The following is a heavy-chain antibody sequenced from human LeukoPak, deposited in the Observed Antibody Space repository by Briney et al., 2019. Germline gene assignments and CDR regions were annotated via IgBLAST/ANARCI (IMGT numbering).Heavy chain of an antibody. V-gene: IGHV3-23*01. CDR3: AKDLAPAAY. CDR1: GFPFSSSS. Sequence: PGGALRLSCSASGFPFSSSSMSWVRQAPGKGLEWVSALTGSGGSTYYADSVKGRFTISRDNSKKTLFLQMNSLRAEDTAVYYCAKDLAPAAYWGQGTLVTVSS. J-gene: IGHJ4*02. CDR2: LTGSGGST. D-gene: IGHD2-2*01.